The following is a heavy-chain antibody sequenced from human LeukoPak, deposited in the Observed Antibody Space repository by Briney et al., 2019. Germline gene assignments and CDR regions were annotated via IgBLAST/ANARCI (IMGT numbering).Heavy chain of an antibody. Sequence: GGSLRPSCAAAGFTSSAYRMNWVRQAPGKGLEWVSFISTSSSYINYADSVKGRFTISRDNAKNSLYLHMNSLRAEDTAVYYWARHRSGTTAYAYCIWGPGTMVTVSS. V-gene: IGHV3-21*01. J-gene: IGHJ3*02. CDR1: GFTSSAYR. CDR3: ARHRSGTTAYAYCI. CDR2: ISTSSSYI. D-gene: IGHD1-1*01.